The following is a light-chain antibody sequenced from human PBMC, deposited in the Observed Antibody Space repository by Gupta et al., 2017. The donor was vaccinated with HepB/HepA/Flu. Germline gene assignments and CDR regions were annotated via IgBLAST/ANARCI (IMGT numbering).Light chain of an antibody. V-gene: IGKV3-15*01. J-gene: IGKJ4*01. CDR2: GAS. CDR1: QSVSSS. CDR3: QQDNSWPLT. Sequence: EIVMTQSPATLSVSPGERATLSCRASQSVSSSLAWYQQKPGQAPRLLLYGASTRATGIPARFSGSGSGTEFTLTISSLQPEDFAVYFCQQDNSWPLTFGGGTKVEIK.